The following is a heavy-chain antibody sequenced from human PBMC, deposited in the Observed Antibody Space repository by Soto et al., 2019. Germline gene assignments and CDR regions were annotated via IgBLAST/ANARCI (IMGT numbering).Heavy chain of an antibody. CDR1: GYTFTSYG. CDR3: ARIRISSGRYCSGGSCYSRALDI. J-gene: IGHJ3*02. V-gene: IGHV1-18*01. Sequence: ASVKVSCKASGYTFTSYGISWVRQAPGQGLEWMGWISAYNGNTNYAQKLQGRVTMTTDTSTSTAYMELRSLRSEDTAVYYCARIRISSGRYCSGGSCYSRALDIWGQGTMVTVSS. CDR2: ISAYNGNT. D-gene: IGHD2-15*01.